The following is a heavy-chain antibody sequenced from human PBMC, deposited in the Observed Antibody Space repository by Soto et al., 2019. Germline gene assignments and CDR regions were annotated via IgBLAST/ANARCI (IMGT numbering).Heavy chain of an antibody. D-gene: IGHD3-3*01. Sequence: PSETLSLTCTVSGGSISSYYWSWIRQPPGKGLEWIGYIYYSGSTKYNPSLKSRVTMSLDTSKNQFSLRLTSVTAADTAVYYCARGQRFSDWFDPWGQGTLVTVSS. CDR3: ARGQRFSDWFDP. CDR2: IYYSGST. V-gene: IGHV4-59*12. J-gene: IGHJ5*02. CDR1: GGSISSYY.